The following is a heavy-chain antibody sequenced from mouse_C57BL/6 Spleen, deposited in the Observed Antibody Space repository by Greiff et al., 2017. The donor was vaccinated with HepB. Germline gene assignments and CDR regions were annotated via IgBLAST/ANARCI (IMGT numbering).Heavy chain of an antibody. CDR1: GYAFSSYW. J-gene: IGHJ4*01. CDR2: IYPGDGDT. V-gene: IGHV1-80*01. D-gene: IGHD4-1*01. Sequence: QVQLQQSGAELVKPGASVKISCKASGYAFSSYWMNWVKQRPGKGLEWIGQIYPGDGDTNYNGKFKGKATVTADKSSSAAYMRLSSLASEDSAVYFCERDLGRERYAMDYWGKGTSVTV. CDR3: ERDLGRERYAMDY.